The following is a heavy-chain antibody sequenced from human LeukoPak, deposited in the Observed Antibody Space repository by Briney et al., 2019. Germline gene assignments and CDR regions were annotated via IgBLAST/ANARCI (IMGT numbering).Heavy chain of an antibody. CDR2: ISYDGSNK. Sequence: GGSLRLSCAASGFTFSSYAMHWVRQAPGKGLEWVAVISYDGSNKYYADSVKGRFTISRDNSKNTLYLQMNSLRAEDTAVYYCAKGFTIFGVVIIARWIQLWYPWDYWGQGTLVTVSS. J-gene: IGHJ4*02. D-gene: IGHD3-3*01. CDR3: AKGFTIFGVVIIARWIQLWYPWDY. CDR1: GFTFSSYA. V-gene: IGHV3-30-3*01.